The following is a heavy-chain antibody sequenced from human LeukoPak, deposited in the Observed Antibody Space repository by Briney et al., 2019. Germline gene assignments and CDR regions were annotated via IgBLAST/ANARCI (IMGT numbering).Heavy chain of an antibody. Sequence: GGSLRLSCAASGFTFSNYYMHWVRQAPGKGLVWVSRINGAGSSTRYADSVKGRFTVSRDNAKNTLYLQMNSLGAEDTAVYYCVRPTTNQAPNAFDIWGQGTMVTVSS. CDR1: GFTFSNYY. CDR2: INGAGSST. CDR3: VRPTTNQAPNAFDI. V-gene: IGHV3-74*01. D-gene: IGHD4-11*01. J-gene: IGHJ3*02.